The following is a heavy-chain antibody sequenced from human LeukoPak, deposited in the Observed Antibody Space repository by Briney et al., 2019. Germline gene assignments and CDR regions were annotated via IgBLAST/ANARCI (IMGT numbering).Heavy chain of an antibody. CDR3: ARGRLYYYDSSGYSHDAFDI. J-gene: IGHJ3*02. CDR1: GYSISSGYY. CDR2: IYHSGST. Sequence: PSVTLSLTCTVSGYSISSGYYWGWIRQPPGKGLEWIGSIYHSGSTYYNPSLKSRVTISVDTSKNQFSLKLSSVTAADTAVYYCARGRLYYYDSSGYSHDAFDIWGQGTMVTVSS. D-gene: IGHD3-22*01. V-gene: IGHV4-38-2*02.